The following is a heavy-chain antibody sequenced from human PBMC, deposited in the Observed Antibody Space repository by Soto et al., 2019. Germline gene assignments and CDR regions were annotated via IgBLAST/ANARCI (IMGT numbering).Heavy chain of an antibody. V-gene: IGHV3-20*04. CDR1: GFTFDDYG. CDR3: ARGPLSLGTVRGVITPLYFDY. J-gene: IGHJ4*02. Sequence: EVQLVESGGGVVRPGGSLRLSCAASGFTFDDYGMSWVRQAPGKGLEWVSGINWNGGSTGYADSVKGRFTISRDNAKNSLYLQMNSLRAEDTALYYCARGPLSLGTVRGVITPLYFDYWGQGTLVTVSS. D-gene: IGHD3-10*01. CDR2: INWNGGST.